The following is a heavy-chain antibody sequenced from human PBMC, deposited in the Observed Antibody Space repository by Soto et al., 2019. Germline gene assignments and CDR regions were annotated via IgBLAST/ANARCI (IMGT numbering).Heavy chain of an antibody. D-gene: IGHD4-17*01. CDR1: GGTFSSYA. CDR3: ATAPGPTVLPAYY. CDR2: IIPIFGTA. Sequence: SVKVSCKASGGTFSSYAISWVRQAPGQGLEWMGGIIPIFGTANYAQKFQGRVTMTADASTDTAYMELSSLRSEDTAVYYCATAPGPTVLPAYYWGQGTLVTVSS. J-gene: IGHJ4*02. V-gene: IGHV1-69*13.